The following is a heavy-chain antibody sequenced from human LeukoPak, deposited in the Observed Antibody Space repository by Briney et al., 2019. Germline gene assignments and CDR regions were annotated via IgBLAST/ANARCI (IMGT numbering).Heavy chain of an antibody. D-gene: IGHD6-13*01. CDR2: ISYDGSNK. CDR1: GFTFSRYA. J-gene: IGHJ4*02. CDR3: ASLEKQLVLSVGY. Sequence: GGSLRLSCAASGFTFSRYALHWVRQAPGKGLEWVAVISYDGSNKYYADSVKGRFTISRDNSKNTLYLQMNSLRAEDTAVYYCASLEKQLVLSVGYWGQGTLVTVSS. V-gene: IGHV3-30-3*01.